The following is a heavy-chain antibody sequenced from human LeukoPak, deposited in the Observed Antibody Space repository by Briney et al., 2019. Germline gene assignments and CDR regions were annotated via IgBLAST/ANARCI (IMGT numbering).Heavy chain of an antibody. Sequence: GGSLRLSCVASGFTFSDHYMDWVRQTPGKGLEWVASINPDGNKKYSADSVKGRFTISRDNAENSLYLQMNSLRVEDTAFYYCARDLAYSRLDYWGQGMLVTVSS. CDR1: GFTFSDHY. V-gene: IGHV3-7*01. CDR3: ARDLAYSRLDY. D-gene: IGHD5-18*01. J-gene: IGHJ4*02. CDR2: INPDGNKK.